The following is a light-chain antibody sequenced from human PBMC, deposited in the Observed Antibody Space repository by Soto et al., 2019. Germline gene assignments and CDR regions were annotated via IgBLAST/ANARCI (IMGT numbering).Light chain of an antibody. Sequence: QSVLTQPPSASGTLGQRGTSSCSGSTSNIGSHTVNWYQHVPGTAPKLLITTNNQRPSGVPDRFSGFKSGSSASLVISGLQSEDEADYYCATWDDSLKGVFGTGTKLTVL. V-gene: IGLV1-44*01. CDR1: TSNIGSHT. CDR2: TNN. J-gene: IGLJ1*01. CDR3: ATWDDSLKGV.